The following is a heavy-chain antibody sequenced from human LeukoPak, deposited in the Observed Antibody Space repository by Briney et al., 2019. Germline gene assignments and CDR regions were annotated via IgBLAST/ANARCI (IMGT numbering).Heavy chain of an antibody. J-gene: IGHJ3*02. V-gene: IGHV3-21*01. D-gene: IGHD3-22*01. CDR3: ARETYYYDSSGYLDAFDI. CDR2: ISSSSYI. Sequence: GGSLRLSCAASGFTFSSYSMNWVRQAPGKGLEWVSSISSSSYIYYADSVKGRLTISRDNAKNSLYLQMNSLRAEDTAVYYCARETYYYDSSGYLDAFDIWGQGTMVTVSS. CDR1: GFTFSSYS.